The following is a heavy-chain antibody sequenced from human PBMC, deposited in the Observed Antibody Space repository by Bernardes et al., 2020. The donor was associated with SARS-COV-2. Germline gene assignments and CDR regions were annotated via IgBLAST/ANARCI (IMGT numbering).Heavy chain of an antibody. V-gene: IGHV3-7*01. J-gene: IGHJ6*02. CDR3: ARDLVEGYYDFWSGYYLGGGGPYYYYGMDV. D-gene: IGHD3-3*01. CDR2: IKQDGSEK. CDR1: GFTFSSYW. Sequence: GGSLRLSCAASGFTFSSYWMSWVRQAPGKGLEWVANIKQDGSEKYYVDSVKGRFTISRDNAKNSLYLQMNSLRAEDTAVYYCARDLVEGYYDFWSGYYLGGGGPYYYYGMDVWGQGTTVTVSS.